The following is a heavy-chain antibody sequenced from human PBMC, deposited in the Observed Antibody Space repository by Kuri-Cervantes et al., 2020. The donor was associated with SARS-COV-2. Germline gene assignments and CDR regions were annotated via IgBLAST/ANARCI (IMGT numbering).Heavy chain of an antibody. V-gene: IGHV1-46*01. CDR1: GYTFTSYY. Sequence: ASVKVSCKASGYTFTSYYMHWVRQAPGQGLEWMGIINPSVGSTSYAQKFQGRVTMTRDTSTSTVYMELSSLRSEDTAVYYCARAQEHNAQQLAGVDYWGQGTLVTVSS. D-gene: IGHD6-13*01. CDR3: ARAQEHNAQQLAGVDY. CDR2: INPSVGST. J-gene: IGHJ4*02.